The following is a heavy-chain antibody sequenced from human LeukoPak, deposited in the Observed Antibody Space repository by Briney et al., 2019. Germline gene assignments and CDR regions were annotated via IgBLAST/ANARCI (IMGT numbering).Heavy chain of an antibody. CDR2: IYYSGST. Sequence: SETLSLTCTVSGGSISSYYWSWIRQPPGKGLEWIGYIYYSGSTNYNPSLKSRVTISVDTSKNQFSLKLSSGTAADTAVYYCARAYCSGGSCYFGLNFDYWGQGTLVTVSS. D-gene: IGHD2-15*01. V-gene: IGHV4-59*01. CDR3: ARAYCSGGSCYFGLNFDY. CDR1: GGSISSYY. J-gene: IGHJ4*02.